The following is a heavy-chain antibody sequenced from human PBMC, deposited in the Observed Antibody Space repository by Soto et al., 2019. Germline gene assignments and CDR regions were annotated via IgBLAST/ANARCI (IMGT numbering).Heavy chain of an antibody. J-gene: IGHJ6*02. D-gene: IGHD2-2*01. CDR2: IYTSGST. CDR3: ARAGVPAAISSVGYYYYGMDV. Sequence: PSETLSLTCTVSGGSISSYYWSWIRQPAGKGLEWIGRIYTSGSTNYNPSLKSRVTMSVDTSKNQFSLKLSSVTAADTAVYYCARAGVPAAISSVGYYYYGMDVWGQGTTVTVS. V-gene: IGHV4-4*07. CDR1: GGSISSYY.